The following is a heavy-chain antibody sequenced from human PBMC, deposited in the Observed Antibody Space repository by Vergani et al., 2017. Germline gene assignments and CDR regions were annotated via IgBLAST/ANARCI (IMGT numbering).Heavy chain of an antibody. V-gene: IGHV3-30*02. J-gene: IGHJ4*02. CDR3: GGLAVFDY. CDR2: IRSDASNK. Sequence: QVQLVESGGGVVQPGGSLRHSCAPSGFTFSNYDMHWARQAPGKGLAWVAFIRSDASNKYYGDSVKGRFTISRDNSKNTLYLQMNSLRAEDTAVYYCGGLAVFDYWGQGTLVTVSS. CDR1: GFTFSNYD. D-gene: IGHD3-16*01.